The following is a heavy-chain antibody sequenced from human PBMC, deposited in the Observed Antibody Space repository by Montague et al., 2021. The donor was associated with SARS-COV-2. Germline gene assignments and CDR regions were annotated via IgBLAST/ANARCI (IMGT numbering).Heavy chain of an antibody. D-gene: IGHD3-9*01. CDR3: ARGVLRYFDWTSPFDY. Sequence: TLSLTCTVSGGSISSGSYYWSWIRQPAGKGLEWIGRIDTSGSTNYXPSLKSRVTIAVDTSKNQFSLKLSSVTAADTAEYYCARGVLRYFDWTSPFDYWGQGTLVTVSS. CDR2: IDTSGST. J-gene: IGHJ4*02. V-gene: IGHV4-61*02. CDR1: GGSISSGSYY.